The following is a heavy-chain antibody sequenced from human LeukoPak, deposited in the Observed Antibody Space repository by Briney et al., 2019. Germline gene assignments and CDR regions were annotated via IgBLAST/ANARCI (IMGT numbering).Heavy chain of an antibody. J-gene: IGHJ6*02. CDR3: AKGPAAGHYYYYYGMDV. CDR2: ISGDGGST. Sequence: GGSLRLSCAASGFTFDDYAMQWVRQAPGKGVEWVSLISGDGGSTYYADSVKGRFTISRDNSKNSLYLQMNSLRTEDTALYYCAKGPAAGHYYYYYGMDVWGQGTTVTVSS. D-gene: IGHD6-13*01. CDR1: GFTFDDYA. V-gene: IGHV3-43*02.